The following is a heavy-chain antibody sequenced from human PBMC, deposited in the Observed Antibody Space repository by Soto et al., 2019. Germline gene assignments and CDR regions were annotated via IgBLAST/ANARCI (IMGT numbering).Heavy chain of an antibody. CDR3: ARLYYYDSSGYYYVEDF. CDR1: GYTFNRCA. D-gene: IGHD3-22*01. CDR2: ISAYNGNT. J-gene: IGHJ4*02. Sequence: QVQLVQSGAEVKKPGASVKVSCKASGYTFNRCAISWVRQDPGQGLEWMGWISAYNGNTNYAQKLQGRVTMTTDTSTSTAYMELRSLRSDDTAVYYCARLYYYDSSGYYYVEDFWGQGTLVTVSS. V-gene: IGHV1-18*01.